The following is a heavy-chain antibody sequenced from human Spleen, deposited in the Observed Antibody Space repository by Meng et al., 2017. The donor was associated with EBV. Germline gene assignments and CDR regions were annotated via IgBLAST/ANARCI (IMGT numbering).Heavy chain of an antibody. D-gene: IGHD3-16*01. Sequence: QVQLQESGPGVLKPPETLSLTCTVSGGSVRSASYYWTWIRQPPGKALEWIGYIYHNGDTYYSPSLQSRLTISVDTSKNQFSLKMSSVTAADTAVYFCASGSGGNFDFWGQGTLVTVSS. CDR2: IYHNGDT. CDR3: ASGSGGNFDF. V-gene: IGHV4-30-4*08. J-gene: IGHJ4*02. CDR1: GGSVRSASYY.